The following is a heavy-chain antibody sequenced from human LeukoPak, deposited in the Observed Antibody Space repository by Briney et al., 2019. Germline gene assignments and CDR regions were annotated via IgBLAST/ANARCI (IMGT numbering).Heavy chain of an antibody. J-gene: IGHJ2*01. CDR3: ARVFSSSWYKWYFDL. V-gene: IGHV3-23*01. D-gene: IGHD6-13*01. CDR2: ISGSGGST. Sequence: GGSLRLSCAASGFAFSSYAMSWVRQAPGKGLEWVSAISGSGGSTYYADSVKGRFTISRDNSKNTLYLQMNSLRAEDTAVYYCARVFSSSWYKWYFDLWGRGTLVTVSS. CDR1: GFAFSSYA.